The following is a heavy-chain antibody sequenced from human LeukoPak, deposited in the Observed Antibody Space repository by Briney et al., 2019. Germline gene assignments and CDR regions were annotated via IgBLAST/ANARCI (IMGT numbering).Heavy chain of an antibody. D-gene: IGHD5-12*01. V-gene: IGHV1-69*13. CDR1: GGTFASYP. J-gene: IGHJ4*02. CDR2: ITPIFGEA. Sequence: SVKVSCKVSGGTFASYPISWVRQAPGQGLEWMGEITPIFGEAQNAQKFQGRVTITADEPTSTVYMELTSLRLEDTAMYYCARNSRVASTSGLNYWGQGTLVTVSS. CDR3: ARNSRVASTSGLNY.